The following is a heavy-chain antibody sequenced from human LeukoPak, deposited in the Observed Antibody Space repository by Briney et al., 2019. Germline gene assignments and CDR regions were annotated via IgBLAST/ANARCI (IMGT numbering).Heavy chain of an antibody. CDR1: GGSISSHY. V-gene: IGHV4-59*11. CDR3: ARGRDYDFWSGYSHFDY. CDR2: IYYSGST. Sequence: SETLSLTCTVSGGSISSHYWSWIRQPPGKGLEWIGYIYYSGSTNYNPSLKSRVTISVDTSNNQFSLKLSSVTAADTAVYYCARGRDYDFWSGYSHFDYWGQGTLVTVSS. J-gene: IGHJ4*02. D-gene: IGHD3-3*01.